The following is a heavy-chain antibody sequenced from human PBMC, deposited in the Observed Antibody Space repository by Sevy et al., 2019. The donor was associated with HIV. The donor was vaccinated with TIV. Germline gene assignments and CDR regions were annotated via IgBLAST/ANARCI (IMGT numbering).Heavy chain of an antibody. CDR3: ATHAGIAAAGRVFDY. V-gene: IGHV3-72*01. CDR1: GFTFSDHY. J-gene: IGHJ4*02. CDR2: TRNKADSNTT. Sequence: GGSLRLSCAASGFTFSDHYMEWVRQAPGKGLEWVGRTRNKADSNTTEYAASVKGRFTISRDDSKNSLYLQMNSLKTEETAVYYCATHAGIAAAGRVFDYWGQGSLVTVSS. D-gene: IGHD6-13*01.